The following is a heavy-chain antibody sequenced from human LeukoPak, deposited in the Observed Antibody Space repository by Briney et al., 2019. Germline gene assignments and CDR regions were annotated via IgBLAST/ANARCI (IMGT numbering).Heavy chain of an antibody. V-gene: IGHV3-23*01. CDR3: AKGSYSGSKQFCGGDCYSRAFDI. CDR1: GFTFSSYA. CDR2: ISGSGGST. Sequence: GGSLRLSCAASGFTFSSYAMSWVRQAPGKGLEWVSAISGSGGSTYYADSVKGRFTISRDNSKNTLYLQMNSLRAEDTAVYYCAKGSYSGSKQFCGGDCYSRAFDIWGQGTMVTVSS. J-gene: IGHJ3*02. D-gene: IGHD2-21*02.